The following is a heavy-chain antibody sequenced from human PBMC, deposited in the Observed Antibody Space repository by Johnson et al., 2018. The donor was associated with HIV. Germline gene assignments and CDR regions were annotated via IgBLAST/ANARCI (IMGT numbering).Heavy chain of an antibody. CDR2: ISSGGGTT. Sequence: QVQLVESGGGLVKPGGSLRLSCTASGFIFSDYYLNWIRQAPGKGLEWISFISSGGGTTSYSDSVKGRFTISRDNGKKSLYLQMNSLRAEDTALYYCARARYGDLLNLDAFDIWGQGTMVTVSS. V-gene: IGHV3-11*01. CDR3: ARARYGDLLNLDAFDI. D-gene: IGHD4-17*01. J-gene: IGHJ3*02. CDR1: GFIFSDYY.